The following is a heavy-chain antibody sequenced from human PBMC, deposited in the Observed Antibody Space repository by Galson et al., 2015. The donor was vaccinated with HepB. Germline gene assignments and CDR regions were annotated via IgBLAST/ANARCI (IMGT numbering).Heavy chain of an antibody. CDR3: AKDRSYYDSSGYYRGPHFDY. CDR2: ISGSGGNT. J-gene: IGHJ4*02. Sequence: SLRLSCAASGFSFSSYAMSWVRQAPGKGLEWVSAISGSGGNTYHADSVKGRFTISRDNSKNTLYLQRNSLRAEDTAVYYCAKDRSYYDSSGYYRGPHFDYWGQGTLVTVSS. V-gene: IGHV3-23*01. D-gene: IGHD3-22*01. CDR1: GFSFSSYA.